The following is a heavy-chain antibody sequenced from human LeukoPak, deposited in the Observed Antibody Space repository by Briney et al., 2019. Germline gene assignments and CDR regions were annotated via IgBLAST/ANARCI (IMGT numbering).Heavy chain of an antibody. D-gene: IGHD5-12*01. CDR2: MNPNSGNT. CDR1: GYTFTSYD. J-gene: IGHJ4*02. CDR3: ARGRTGWLRLGYYFDY. V-gene: IGHV1-8*01. Sequence: ASVKVPCKASGYTFTSYDINWVRQATGQGLEWMGWMNPNSGNTGYAQKFQGRVTMTRNTSIGTAYMELSSLRSEDTAVYYCARGRTGWLRLGYYFDYWGQGTLVTVSS.